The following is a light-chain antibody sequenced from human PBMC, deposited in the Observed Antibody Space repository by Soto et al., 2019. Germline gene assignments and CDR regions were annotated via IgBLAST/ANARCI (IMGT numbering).Light chain of an antibody. Sequence: EIVLTQSPGTLSLSPGERATLSCRASQNVANYLDWYQQKPGQAPRLLIYGASTRATGIPVRFSGSASGTEFTLTISSLQSEDFTVYYCQQYNKWPLTFGQGTKVDIK. CDR1: QNVANY. CDR2: GAS. V-gene: IGKV3-15*01. CDR3: QQYNKWPLT. J-gene: IGKJ1*01.